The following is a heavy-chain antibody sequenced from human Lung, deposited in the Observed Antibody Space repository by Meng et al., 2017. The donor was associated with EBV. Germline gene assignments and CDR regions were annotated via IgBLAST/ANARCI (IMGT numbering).Heavy chain of an antibody. V-gene: IGHV1-46*01. D-gene: IGHD3-9*01. CDR1: GYTFTNYY. Sequence: QVQVVQAGAEVKKPGASVKVSCTASGYTFTNYYMHWVRQAPGQGLEWMGVINPSGGSTNYAQKFQGRLTMTRDTSTSTVYMELSSLRSEDTAVYYCARIGDTLTGYYQYFQHWGQGTLVTVSS. CDR3: ARIGDTLTGYYQYFQH. J-gene: IGHJ1*01. CDR2: INPSGGST.